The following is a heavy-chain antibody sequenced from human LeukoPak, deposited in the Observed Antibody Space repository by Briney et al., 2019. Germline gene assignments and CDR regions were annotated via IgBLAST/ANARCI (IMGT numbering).Heavy chain of an antibody. J-gene: IGHJ3*02. Sequence: ASVKVSCKASGYRFTSYAISWVRQAPGQGLEWMGIINPSGGSTSYAQKFQGRVTMTRDMSTSTVYMELSSLRSEDTAVYYCARANYDSSGYPYDAFDIWGQGTMVTVSS. D-gene: IGHD3-22*01. CDR2: INPSGGST. CDR3: ARANYDSSGYPYDAFDI. V-gene: IGHV1-46*01. CDR1: GYRFTSYA.